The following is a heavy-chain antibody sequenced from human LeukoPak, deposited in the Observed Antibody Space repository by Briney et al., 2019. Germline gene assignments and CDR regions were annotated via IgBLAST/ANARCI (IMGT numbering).Heavy chain of an antibody. V-gene: IGHV3-23*01. CDR3: AKARGYGSGWYDRFDY. D-gene: IGHD6-19*01. Sequence: GGSLRLSCAASGFTFSSYAMSWVRQAPGKGLEWVSAISGSGDSTFYADSVKGRFTISRDNSKNTLHLQMNSLRAEDTALYYCAKARGYGSGWYDRFDYWGQGTLVTVSS. CDR2: ISGSGDST. J-gene: IGHJ4*02. CDR1: GFTFSSYA.